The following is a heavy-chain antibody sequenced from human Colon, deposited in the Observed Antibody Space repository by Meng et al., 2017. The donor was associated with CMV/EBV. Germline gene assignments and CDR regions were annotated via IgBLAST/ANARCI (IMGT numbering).Heavy chain of an antibody. Sequence: GESLKISCAASGFPLDSYAFNWVRQTPEKGLEWVSSITIRSTFIYYGQSMKGRFTISRDDAKGSLHLQMNSLRPEDTGVYYCARILAGAVVFRAGPIDLWGRGTQVTVSS. CDR2: ITIRSTFI. J-gene: IGHJ5*02. CDR3: ARILAGAVVFRAGPIDL. CDR1: GFPLDSYA. V-gene: IGHV3-21*01. D-gene: IGHD3-22*01.